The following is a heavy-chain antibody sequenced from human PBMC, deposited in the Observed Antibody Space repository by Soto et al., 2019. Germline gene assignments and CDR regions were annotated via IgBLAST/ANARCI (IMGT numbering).Heavy chain of an antibody. Sequence: SETLSLTCTVSGGSISSYYWSWIRQPPGKGLEWIGYIYYSGSTNYNPSLKSRVTISVDTSKNQFSLKLSSVTAVDTAVYYCARPHGYDVFGGNWYFDLWGRGTLVTVSS. CDR2: IYYSGST. D-gene: IGHD5-12*01. CDR1: GGSISSYY. CDR3: ARPHGYDVFGGNWYFDL. J-gene: IGHJ2*01. V-gene: IGHV4-59*01.